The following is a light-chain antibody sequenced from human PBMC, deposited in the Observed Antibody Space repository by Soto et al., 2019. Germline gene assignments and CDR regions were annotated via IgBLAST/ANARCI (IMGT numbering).Light chain of an antibody. CDR1: SGHSSYA. CDR3: QTWGTGVVV. V-gene: IGLV4-69*01. Sequence: QPVLTQSPSASASLGASVKLTCTLSSGHSSYAIAWHQQQPEKGPRYLMKLNSDGSPNQGDGIPDRFTGSSSGAERYLTISCLQSEDESDYYCQTWGTGVVVFGVGTQLTVL. J-gene: IGLJ2*01. CDR2: LNSDGSP.